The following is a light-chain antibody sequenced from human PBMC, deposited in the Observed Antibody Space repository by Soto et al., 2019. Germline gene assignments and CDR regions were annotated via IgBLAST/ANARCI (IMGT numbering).Light chain of an antibody. CDR2: DAS. CDR1: QTINGW. V-gene: IGKV1-5*01. CDR3: QQYNKYST. J-gene: IGKJ2*01. Sequence: DIQITQSPSTLSASVGDRVTITCRASQTINGWLAWYQQKPGKAPTLLIYDASTLETGVPSRFSGSGSGTEFTLTISSLQPDDFATYYCQQYNKYSTFGQGTKLEIK.